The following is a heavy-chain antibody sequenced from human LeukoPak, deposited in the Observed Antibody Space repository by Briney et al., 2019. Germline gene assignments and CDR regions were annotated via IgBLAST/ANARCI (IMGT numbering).Heavy chain of an antibody. CDR1: GFTFSSYA. D-gene: IGHD3-16*02. J-gene: IGHJ6*03. V-gene: IGHV3-30*14. CDR3: ARDRRLGELSLSPYYMDV. Sequence: PGRSLRLSCAASGFTFSSYAMHWVRQAPGKGLEWVAVISYDGSNKYYADSVKGRFTISRDNSKNTLYLQMNSLRAEDTAVYYCARDRRLGELSLSPYYMDVWGKGTTVTVSS. CDR2: ISYDGSNK.